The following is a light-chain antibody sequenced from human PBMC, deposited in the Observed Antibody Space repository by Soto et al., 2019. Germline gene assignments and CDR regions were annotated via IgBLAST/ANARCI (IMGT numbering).Light chain of an antibody. CDR1: QSISIC. J-gene: IGKJ4*01. CDR2: DAS. CDR3: QQRVTWPPLT. Sequence: EVVLTQSPATLSLSPGERATLSCRASQSISICLAWYQQKPGQAPRLLIYDASNRATGIPARFSGSGSGTDFTLTISSLEPEDFAVYYCQQRVTWPPLTFGGGTKVEIK. V-gene: IGKV3-11*01.